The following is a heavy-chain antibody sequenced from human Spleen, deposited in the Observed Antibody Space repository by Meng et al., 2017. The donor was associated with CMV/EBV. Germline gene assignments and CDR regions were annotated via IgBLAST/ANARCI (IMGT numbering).Heavy chain of an antibody. V-gene: IGHV1-2*02. CDR1: GYTLTGYY. CDR2: INPNSGGT. J-gene: IGHJ4*02. CDR3: ARERPAPTNHFDY. Sequence: ASVKVSCKASGYTLTGYYMHWVRQAPGQGLEWMGWINPNSGGTNYAQKFQGRVTMTRDTSISTAYMELSRLRSDDTAVYYCARERPAPTNHFDYWGQGTLVTVSS.